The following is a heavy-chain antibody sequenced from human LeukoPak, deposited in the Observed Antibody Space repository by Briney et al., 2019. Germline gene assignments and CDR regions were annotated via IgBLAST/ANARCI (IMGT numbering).Heavy chain of an antibody. CDR1: VHIFTGYY. Sequence: ASVKVSCKASVHIFTGYYVYWVRQAPGQGLEWMGRIYPASGDTNYAQKFQGRVTMTRDTSISTAYMELSRLRSDDTAVYYCAGDFGSSSDYWGQGTLVTVSS. CDR3: AGDFGSSSDY. CDR2: IYPASGDT. D-gene: IGHD6-6*01. V-gene: IGHV1-2*06. J-gene: IGHJ4*02.